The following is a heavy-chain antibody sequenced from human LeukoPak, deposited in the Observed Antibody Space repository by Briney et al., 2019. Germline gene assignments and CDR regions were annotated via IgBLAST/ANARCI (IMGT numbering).Heavy chain of an antibody. CDR1: GFTFNTYS. CDR2: IDSSGGYM. CDR3: ARVFHLIDH. V-gene: IGHV3-21*06. J-gene: IGHJ4*02. Sequence: PGGSLRLSCAASGFTFNTYSMNWARQAPGKGLEWVSSIDSSGGYMFYADSVKGRFIISRDNAKDSLYLQMNSLRVEDTAVYYCARVFHLIDHWGQGTLVTVSS.